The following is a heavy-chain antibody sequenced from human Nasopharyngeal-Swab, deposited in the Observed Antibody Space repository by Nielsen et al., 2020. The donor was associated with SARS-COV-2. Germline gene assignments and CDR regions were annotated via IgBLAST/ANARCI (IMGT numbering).Heavy chain of an antibody. CDR1: GFSLSTSGMC. D-gene: IGHD3-22*01. CDR3: ARTYYYDSSGYSSLDY. J-gene: IGHJ4*02. V-gene: IGHV2-70*01. Sequence: SGPTLVKPTQTLALTCTFSGFSLSTSGMCVSWIRQPPGKALEWLALIDWDDDKYYSTSLKTRLTISKDTSKNQVVLTMTNMDPVDTATYYCARTYYYDSSGYSSLDYWGQGTLVTVSS. CDR2: IDWDDDK.